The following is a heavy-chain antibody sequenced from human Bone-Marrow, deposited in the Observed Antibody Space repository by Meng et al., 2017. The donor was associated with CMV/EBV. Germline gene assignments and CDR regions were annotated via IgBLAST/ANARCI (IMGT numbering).Heavy chain of an antibody. J-gene: IGHJ3*02. CDR1: GDSISSSSCS. Sequence: SETLSLTCTISGDSISSSSCSWGWIRQPPGKGLAYFGTIYYSGSTFYNPSLKSRVTISVDTSKNQFSLKLSSVTAADTAVYYCARIAAYYYDSSGYGDAFDIWGQGTMVTVSS. CDR2: IYYSGST. D-gene: IGHD3-22*01. CDR3: ARIAAYYYDSSGYGDAFDI. V-gene: IGHV4-39*07.